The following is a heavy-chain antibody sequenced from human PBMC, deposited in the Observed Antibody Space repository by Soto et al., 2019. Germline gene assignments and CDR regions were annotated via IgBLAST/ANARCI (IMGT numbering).Heavy chain of an antibody. D-gene: IGHD3-22*01. J-gene: IGHJ4*02. Sequence: QVKLVPSGTEVKKPGASITGSCKASGYSFATPGMSWVRQAPGQGLEWMGWISVYNGNTNYDQNLQDRVSMTTHTATNTAYLEVRTLKSDDTAVYYCARAGQYYDASGYANWGEGTLVTVSS. CDR3: ARAGQYYDASGYAN. CDR2: ISVYNGNT. CDR1: GYSFATPG. V-gene: IGHV1-18*01.